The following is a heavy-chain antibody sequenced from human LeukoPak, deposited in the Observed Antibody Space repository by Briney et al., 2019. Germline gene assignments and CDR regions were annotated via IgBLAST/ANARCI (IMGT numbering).Heavy chain of an antibody. Sequence: GGSLRLSCAASGFTSSNNAMSWVRQAPGKGLEWVSGLSSAGSTTYYSDSVKGRFTISRDNSKNTLYLQMNSLRVDDTAVYYCAKTLVVGATSPRSYYFDSWGQGTLLTVSS. CDR2: LSSAGSTT. V-gene: IGHV3-23*01. CDR1: GFTSSNNA. J-gene: IGHJ4*02. CDR3: AKTLVVGATSPRSYYFDS. D-gene: IGHD1-26*01.